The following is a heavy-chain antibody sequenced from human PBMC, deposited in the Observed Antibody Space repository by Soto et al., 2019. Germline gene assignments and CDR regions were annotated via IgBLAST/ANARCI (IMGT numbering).Heavy chain of an antibody. V-gene: IGHV1-2*02. J-gene: IGHJ6*02. CDR3: ATLGSGTPQDYNYGLDV. CDR2: INPNSGGT. Sequence: ASVKVSCKATGYSFTGYYMHWVRQAPGQGLEWLGRINPNSGGTNYAQTFQGRVSMTRDTSISTAYMELSRLRSDDTAVYYCATLGSGTPQDYNYGLDVWGQGTTVTVSS. CDR1: GYSFTGYY. D-gene: IGHD3-10*01.